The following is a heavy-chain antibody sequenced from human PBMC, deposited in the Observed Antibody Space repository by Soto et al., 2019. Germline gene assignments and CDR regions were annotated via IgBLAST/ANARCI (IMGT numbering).Heavy chain of an antibody. CDR1: GYTFTSYA. D-gene: IGHD4-17*01. CDR2: INAGNGNT. Sequence: QVQLVQSGAEVKKPGASVKVSCKASGYTFTSYAMHWVRQAPGQRLEWMGWINAGNGNTKYSQKFQGRVTITRDTSAGTAYMELSSLRSEDTAVYYCARDLTIHGDYVNDYYYYYGMDVWGQGTTVTVSS. J-gene: IGHJ6*02. CDR3: ARDLTIHGDYVNDYYYYYGMDV. V-gene: IGHV1-3*01.